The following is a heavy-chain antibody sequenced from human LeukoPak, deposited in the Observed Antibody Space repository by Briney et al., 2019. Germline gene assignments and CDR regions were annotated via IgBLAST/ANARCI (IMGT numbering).Heavy chain of an antibody. Sequence: GAPVKVSCKASGGTFSSYAISWVRQAPGQGLEWMGGIIPIFGTANYAQKFQGRVTITADESTSTAYMELSSLRSEDTAVYYCARDLGNWFDPWGQGTLVTVSS. CDR1: GGTFSSYA. CDR3: ARDLGNWFDP. V-gene: IGHV1-69*13. J-gene: IGHJ5*02. CDR2: IIPIFGTA.